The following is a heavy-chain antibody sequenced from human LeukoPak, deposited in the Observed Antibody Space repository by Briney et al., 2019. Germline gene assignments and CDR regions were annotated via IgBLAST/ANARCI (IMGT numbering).Heavy chain of an antibody. D-gene: IGHD2-21*01. CDR1: GGTFSSYA. V-gene: IGHV1-69*13. J-gene: IGHJ6*03. CDR3: AREEKAGHIYYMDV. Sequence: SVKVSCEASGGTFSSYAISWVRQAPGQGLEWMGGIIPIFGTANYAQKFQGRVTITADESTSTAYMELSSLRSEDTAVYYCAREEKAGHIYYMDVWGKGTTVTISS. CDR2: IIPIFGTA.